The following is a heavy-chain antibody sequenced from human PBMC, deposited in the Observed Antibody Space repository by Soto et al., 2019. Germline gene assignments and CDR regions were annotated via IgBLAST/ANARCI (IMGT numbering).Heavy chain of an antibody. CDR1: GGSITSYY. J-gene: IGHJ4*02. CDR3: ASGTCLQLPGY. V-gene: IGHV4-59*01. CDR2: IHDSGST. D-gene: IGHD5-12*01. Sequence: QVQLQESGPGLLKPSETLSLTCTVSGGSITSYYWSWVRQPPGKGLEWIGSIHDSGSTNYNPSLESRVTISIDTPKKQFSMKLSSVTAADTAVYYCASGTCLQLPGYWGQGTLVTVSS.